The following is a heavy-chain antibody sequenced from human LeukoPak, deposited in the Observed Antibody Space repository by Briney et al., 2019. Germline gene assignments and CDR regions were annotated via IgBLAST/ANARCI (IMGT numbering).Heavy chain of an antibody. V-gene: IGHV3-7*01. CDR1: GFTFSVYW. CDR2: VGRDGSEK. CDR3: AKVGTWELQRVFEN. Sequence: PGGSLRLSCAASGFTFSVYWMTWVRQVPGKGLEWVANVGRDGSEKNYVDSVEGRFTISRDNAKKSLDLEMNSLRVEDTALYYCAKVGTWELQRVFENWGQGTLVTVSS. J-gene: IGHJ4*02. D-gene: IGHD1-26*01.